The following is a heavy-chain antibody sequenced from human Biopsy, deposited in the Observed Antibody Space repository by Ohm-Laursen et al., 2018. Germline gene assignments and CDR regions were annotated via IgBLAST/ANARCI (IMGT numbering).Heavy chain of an antibody. CDR2: IIPILRTT. CDR3: AREAIGYQLPCDD. Sequence: GASVKVSCKAPTGTFNSYGIIWVRQAPGQGLEWMGRIIPILRTTAYAQTFLGRVTITADSPTSTVDMELISLTSDDTAVYFCAREAIGYQLPCDDWGQGTLVTVSS. V-gene: IGHV1-69*11. D-gene: IGHD2-2*01. CDR1: TGTFNSYG. J-gene: IGHJ4*02.